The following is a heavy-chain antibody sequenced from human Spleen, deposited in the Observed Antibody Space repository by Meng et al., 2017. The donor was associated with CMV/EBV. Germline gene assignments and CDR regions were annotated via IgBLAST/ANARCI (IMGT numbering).Heavy chain of an antibody. CDR3: ARSPYCGGDCRLFDL. V-gene: IGHV4-30-4*08. J-gene: IGHJ2*01. D-gene: IGHD2-21*02. Sequence: QLDEPGPARVKPSQTLSLTCTVSGGSISSGDYYWSWFRQPPAKGLDWIRYIYYSGSTYYNPSLKSRVTISVDTSKNQFSLKLSSVTAADTAVYYCARSPYCGGDCRLFDLWGRGTLVTVSS. CDR1: GGSISSGDYY. CDR2: IYYSGST.